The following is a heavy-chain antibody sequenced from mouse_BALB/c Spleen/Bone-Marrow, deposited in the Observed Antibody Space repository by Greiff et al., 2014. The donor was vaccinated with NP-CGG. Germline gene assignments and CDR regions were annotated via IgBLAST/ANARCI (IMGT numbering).Heavy chain of an antibody. D-gene: IGHD2-4*01. J-gene: IGHJ2*01. V-gene: IGHV1S135*01. CDR1: GYAFTSYN. Sequence: VQLQQPGPELVKPGASVKVSCKASGYAFTSYNMYWVKQSHGKSLEWIGYIDPYNGGTYYNQKFKGKATLTVDKSSSTAYMHLNSLTSKDSAIYYWARYFDYDYFDYWGQGTTLTVSS. CDR3: ARYFDYDYFDY. CDR2: IDPYNGGT.